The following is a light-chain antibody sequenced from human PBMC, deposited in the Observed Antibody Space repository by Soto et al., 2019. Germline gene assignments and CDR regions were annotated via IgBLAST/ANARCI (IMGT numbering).Light chain of an antibody. Sequence: QSVLTQPPSASGTPGQRVTISCSGSSSNIGSNTVNWYQQFPGTAPKLLIYSDNQRPSGVPDRFSGSKSGTSASLAISGLQSEDEADYYCAAWDDSLNGVVFGGGTKLHRP. J-gene: IGLJ2*01. CDR1: SSNIGSNT. CDR3: AAWDDSLNGVV. CDR2: SDN. V-gene: IGLV1-44*01.